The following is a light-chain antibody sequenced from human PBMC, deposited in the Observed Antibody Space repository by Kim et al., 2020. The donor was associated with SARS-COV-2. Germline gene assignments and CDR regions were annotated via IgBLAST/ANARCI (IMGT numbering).Light chain of an antibody. V-gene: IGKV1-5*03. CDR1: QSINNW. CDR3: QQYNTYLT. Sequence: LSASVGDRVTITCRASQSINNWLAWYQQRPGKAPKLLIYKASSLQSGVPSRFSGSGSGTEFTLTISSLQPDDFATYYCQQYNTYLTFGGGTKLEI. J-gene: IGKJ4*01. CDR2: KAS.